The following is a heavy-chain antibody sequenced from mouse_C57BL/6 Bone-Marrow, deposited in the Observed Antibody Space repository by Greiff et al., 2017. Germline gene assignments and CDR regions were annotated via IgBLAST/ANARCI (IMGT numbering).Heavy chain of an antibody. CDR1: GFNIKDDY. V-gene: IGHV14-4*01. D-gene: IGHD1-1*01. CDR2: IDPENGDT. CDR3: TTIRVTTVVADY. J-gene: IGHJ2*01. Sequence: VQLQQSGAELVRPGASVKLSCTASGFNIKDDYMHWVKQRPEQGLEWIGWIDPENGDTEYASKVQGKATITADTSSNTAYLPLSSLTSEDTAVYYCTTIRVTTVVADYWGQGTTLTVSS.